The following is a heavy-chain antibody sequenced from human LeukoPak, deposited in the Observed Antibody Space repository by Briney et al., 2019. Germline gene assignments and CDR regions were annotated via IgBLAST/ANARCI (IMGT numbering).Heavy chain of an antibody. Sequence: ASVKVSYKASGYTFTSYGISWVRQAPGQGLEWMGWISAYNGNTNYAQKLQGRVTMTTDTSTSTAYMELRSLRSDDTAVYYCARQGYGGHSRGAADYWGQGTLVTVSS. CDR1: GYTFTSYG. CDR2: ISAYNGNT. D-gene: IGHD4-23*01. CDR3: ARQGYGGHSRGAADY. J-gene: IGHJ4*02. V-gene: IGHV1-18*01.